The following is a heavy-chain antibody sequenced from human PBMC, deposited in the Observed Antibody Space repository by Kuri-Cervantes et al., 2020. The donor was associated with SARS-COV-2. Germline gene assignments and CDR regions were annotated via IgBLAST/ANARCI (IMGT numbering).Heavy chain of an antibody. CDR3: AKDKWELLFQPLDAFDI. Sequence: GESLKISCAASGFTFSSYAMSWVRQAPGKGLEWVSAISGSGGSTYYADSVKGRFTISRDNSKNTLYLQMNSLRAEDTVVYYCAKDKWELLFQPLDAFDIWGQGTMVTVSS. D-gene: IGHD1-26*01. V-gene: IGHV3-23*01. CDR2: ISGSGGST. CDR1: GFTFSSYA. J-gene: IGHJ3*02.